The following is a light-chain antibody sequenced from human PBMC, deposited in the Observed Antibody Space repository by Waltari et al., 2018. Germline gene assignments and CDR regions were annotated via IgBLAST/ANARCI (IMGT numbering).Light chain of an antibody. CDR1: LSSSRF. V-gene: IGKV1-39*01. CDR2: GAT. Sequence: DIQMTQSPSSLAASVGDRVSLTCRTSLSSSRFVNWYQQKPGKAPKLLIHGATSLQSGVPSRFSGSGSGTEFTLTITSLQREDLGTYYCQQSYSPPPTFGQGTKVE. J-gene: IGKJ1*01. CDR3: QQSYSPPPT.